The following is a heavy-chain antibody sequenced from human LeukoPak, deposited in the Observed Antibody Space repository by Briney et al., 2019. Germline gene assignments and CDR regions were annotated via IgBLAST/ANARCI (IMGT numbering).Heavy chain of an antibody. CDR2: TNTKNGDT. CDR3: ARDATRGMIVDIAANYYLDV. CDR1: GYTFNTYG. D-gene: IGHD3-22*01. J-gene: IGHJ6*04. Sequence: ASVKVSCKTSGYTFNTYGISWVRQAPGQGLEWMGWTNTKNGDTTYAQRLQGRLIMTTDTSTSTAYMELRSLRSDGTAVYYCARDATRGMIVDIAANYYLDVWGKGTPVTVSS. V-gene: IGHV1-18*01.